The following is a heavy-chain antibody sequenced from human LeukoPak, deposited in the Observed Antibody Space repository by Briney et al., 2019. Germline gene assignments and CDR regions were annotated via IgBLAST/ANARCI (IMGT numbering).Heavy chain of an antibody. CDR2: IKQDGSEK. D-gene: IGHD3-10*01. CDR3: ARDGPPLLWFGEGYFDY. V-gene: IGHV3-7*01. Sequence: QPGGSLRLSCGVSGFTFSSNWMSWVRQAPGKGLEWVANIKQDGSEKYYVDSVKGRFTISRDNAKNSLFLQMNSLRAEDTAVYYCARDGPPLLWFGEGYFDYWGQGTLVTVSS. J-gene: IGHJ4*02. CDR1: GFTFSSNW.